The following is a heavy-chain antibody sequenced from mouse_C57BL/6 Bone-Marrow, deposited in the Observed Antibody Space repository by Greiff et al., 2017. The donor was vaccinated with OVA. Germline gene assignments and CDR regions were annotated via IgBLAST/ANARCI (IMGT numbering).Heavy chain of an antibody. V-gene: IGHV1-69*01. CDR3: ARKEGLRRGGVYYAMDY. Sequence: VQLQQPGAELVMPGASVKLSCKASGYTFTSYWMHWVKQRPGQGLEWIGEIDPSDSYTNYNQKFKGKSTLTVDKSSSTAYMQLSSLTSEDSAVYYWARKEGLRRGGVYYAMDYWGQGTSVTVSS. CDR1: GYTFTSYW. D-gene: IGHD2-4*01. CDR2: IDPSDSYT. J-gene: IGHJ4*01.